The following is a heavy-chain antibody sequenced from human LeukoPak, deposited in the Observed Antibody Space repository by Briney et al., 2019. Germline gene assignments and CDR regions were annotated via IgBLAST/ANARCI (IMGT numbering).Heavy chain of an antibody. D-gene: IGHD3-10*01. V-gene: IGHV4-30-2*02. J-gene: IGHJ3*02. CDR2: IYHSGST. CDR1: GGSISSGGYS. Sequence: SETLSLTCAVSGGSISSGGYSWSWIRQPPGKGLEWIGYIYHSGSTYYNPSLKSRVTISVDTSKNQFSLKLSSVTAADTAVYYCARLGFGELLSAFDIWGQGTMVTVSS. CDR3: ARLGFGELLSAFDI.